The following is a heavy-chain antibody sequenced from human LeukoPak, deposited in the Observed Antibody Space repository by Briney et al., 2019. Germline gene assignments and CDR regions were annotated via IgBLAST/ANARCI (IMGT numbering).Heavy chain of an antibody. J-gene: IGHJ4*02. CDR1: GFTFSTYA. V-gene: IGHV3-23*01. CDR2: ISGIDT. D-gene: IGHD6-19*01. Sequence: PGGSLRLSCAASGFTFSTYAMNWVRQAPGKGLEWVSTISGIDTFYADSVKGRFTISRDNSKNTLYLQMISLRAEDTAVCYCTKDAPDSGGWFFFDSWGQGALVTVSS. CDR3: TKDAPDSGGWFFFDS.